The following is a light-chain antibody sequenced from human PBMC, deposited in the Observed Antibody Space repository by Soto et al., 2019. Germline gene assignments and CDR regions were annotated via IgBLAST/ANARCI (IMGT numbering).Light chain of an antibody. Sequence: QSALTQPASVSGSPGQSITISCTGTSSDVGSYNLVSWYQQHPGKAPKLMIYDVSKRPSGVSNRFSGSKSGNTASLTISGLQAEDEADYYCCSYAGSSTSVFGTGTKLTVL. CDR3: CSYAGSSTSV. V-gene: IGLV2-23*02. J-gene: IGLJ1*01. CDR2: DVS. CDR1: SSDVGSYNL.